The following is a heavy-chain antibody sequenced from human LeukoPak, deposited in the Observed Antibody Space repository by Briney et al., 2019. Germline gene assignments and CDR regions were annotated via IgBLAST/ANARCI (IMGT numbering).Heavy chain of an antibody. J-gene: IGHJ4*02. V-gene: IGHV4-4*07. CDR1: GGSISSYY. CDR3: ARDVYYYDSSAYFSFDN. CDR2: IYTSEST. Sequence: SETLSLTCTVSGGSISSYYWSWIRQPAGKGLEWIGRIYTSESTNYNPSLKSRVTMSVDTSTNQVSLKLSSVTAADTAVYYCARDVYYYDSSAYFSFDNWGQGILVTVSS. D-gene: IGHD3-22*01.